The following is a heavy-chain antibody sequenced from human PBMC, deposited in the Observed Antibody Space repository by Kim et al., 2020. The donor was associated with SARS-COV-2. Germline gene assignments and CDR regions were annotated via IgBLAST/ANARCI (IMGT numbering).Heavy chain of an antibody. V-gene: IGHV3-48*03. CDR1: GFTFSSYE. Sequence: GGSLRLSCAASGFTFSSYEMNWVRQAPGKGLEWVSYISSRGMTKYYADSVKGRFTISRDNAKNSVYLQMNSLRAEDTAVYYCARTGSGRGNYFDYWGPGTLCTVSS. CDR2: ISSRGMTK. D-gene: IGHD2-15*01. CDR3: ARTGSGRGNYFDY. J-gene: IGHJ4*02.